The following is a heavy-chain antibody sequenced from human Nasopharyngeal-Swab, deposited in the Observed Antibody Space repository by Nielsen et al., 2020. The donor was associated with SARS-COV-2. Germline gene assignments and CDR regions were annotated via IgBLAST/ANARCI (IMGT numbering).Heavy chain of an antibody. V-gene: IGHV4-34*01. D-gene: IGHD2-21*02. J-gene: IGHJ6*03. CDR2: VNHSGST. Sequence: SETLSLACAVYGGSFSGYYWSWIRQPPGKGLEWTGEVNHSGSTHYNPSLKSRVTISVDTSNNQFSLKLSFVTAADTALYYCARAGDLTAYYSYYMDVWGNGTTVTVSS. CDR1: GGSFSGYY. CDR3: ARAGDLTAYYSYYMDV.